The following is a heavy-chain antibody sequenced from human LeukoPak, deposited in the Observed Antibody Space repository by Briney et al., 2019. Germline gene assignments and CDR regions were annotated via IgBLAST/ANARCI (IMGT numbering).Heavy chain of an antibody. Sequence: SETLSLTCAVSGGSISSGGYSWSWIRQPPGKGLEWIGYIYHSGSTYYNPSLKSRVTLSVDRSKNQFSLKLSSVTAADTAVYYCARARDGYKSGAPTNWFDPWGQGTLVTVSS. CDR2: IYHSGST. CDR3: ARARDGYKSGAPTNWFDP. J-gene: IGHJ5*02. D-gene: IGHD5-24*01. V-gene: IGHV4-30-2*01. CDR1: GGSISSGGYS.